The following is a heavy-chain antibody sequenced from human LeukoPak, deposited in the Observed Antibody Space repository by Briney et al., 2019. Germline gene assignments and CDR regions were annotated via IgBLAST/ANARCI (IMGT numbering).Heavy chain of an antibody. CDR2: IYYSGST. D-gene: IGHD3-22*01. CDR1: GGSISSGGYY. CDR3: ARDRRLEYYYDSSGSYYYGMDV. V-gene: IGHV4-31*03. Sequence: PSETLSLTCTVSGGSISSGGYYWSWIRQHPGKGLEWIGYIYYSGSTYYNPSLKSRVTISVDTSKNQFSLKLSSVTAADTAVYYCARDRRLEYYYDSSGSYYYGMDVWGQGTTVTVSS. J-gene: IGHJ6*02.